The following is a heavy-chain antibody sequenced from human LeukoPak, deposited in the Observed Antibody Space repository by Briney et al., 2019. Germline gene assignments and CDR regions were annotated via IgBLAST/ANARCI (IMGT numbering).Heavy chain of an antibody. D-gene: IGHD1-14*01. V-gene: IGHV3-38-3*01. J-gene: IGHJ6*03. CDR3: ARPGRGPGDFYYMDV. Sequence: GGSLRLSCAVPGFTVCSSEMSWVRQAPGKGLEWVSSISGGSTYYADSRKGRFAISRDDAKSSLFLQMNSLRADDTAVYYCARPGRGPGDFYYMDVWGKGTTVTVSS. CDR1: GFTVCSSE. CDR2: ISGGST.